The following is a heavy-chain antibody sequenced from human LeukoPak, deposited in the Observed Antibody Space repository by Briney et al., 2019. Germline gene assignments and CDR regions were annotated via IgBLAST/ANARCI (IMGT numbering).Heavy chain of an antibody. J-gene: IGHJ5*02. D-gene: IGHD2-15*01. CDR2: IFYSGTT. Sequence: SETLSLTCTVSGGSIISGDSYWSWVRQPPGKGLEWIGYIFYSGTTYYNPSLKNRLTISVNTSKNQFSLKLNSVTAADTAVYYCARDWVVSAAKGWFDPWGQGSLVTVSS. V-gene: IGHV4-30-4*08. CDR1: GGSIISGDSY. CDR3: ARDWVVSAAKGWFDP.